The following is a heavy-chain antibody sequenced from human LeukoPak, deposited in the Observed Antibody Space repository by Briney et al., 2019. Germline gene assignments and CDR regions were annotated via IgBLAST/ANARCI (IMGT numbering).Heavy chain of an antibody. D-gene: IGHD2-2*01. J-gene: IGHJ4*02. Sequence: PGGSLRLSCAASGFTFSDYYMNWLRQAPGKGLEWVSSISRGGNSIYYAESVKGRFTISRDNAKNSLYLQMNSLRAEDTAMYYCARDQYPDYRGQGTLVTVSS. CDR2: ISRGGNSI. CDR1: GFTFSDYY. V-gene: IGHV3-11*01. CDR3: ARDQYPDY.